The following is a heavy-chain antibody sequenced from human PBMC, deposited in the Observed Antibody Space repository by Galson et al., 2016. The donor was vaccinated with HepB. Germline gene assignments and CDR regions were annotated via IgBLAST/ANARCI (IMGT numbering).Heavy chain of an antibody. V-gene: IGHV3-53*01. CDR3: ARDPGRIAAAGHLDS. Sequence: SLRLSCAGSGFIVSSHYMNWVRQPPGKGLEWAAIIYSGGATYYADSVKGRFTISRDNPKNTVYLEMSSLRAEDTAVYYCARDPGRIAAAGHLDSWGQGTLVTVAS. CDR1: GFIVSSHY. CDR2: IYSGGAT. D-gene: IGHD6-13*01. J-gene: IGHJ5*01.